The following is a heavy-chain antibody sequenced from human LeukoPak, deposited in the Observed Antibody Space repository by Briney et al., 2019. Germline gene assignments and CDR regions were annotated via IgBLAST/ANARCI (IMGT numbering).Heavy chain of an antibody. D-gene: IGHD3-22*01. CDR2: IIPIFGTA. CDR3: ARLTYYYDSSSPRAFDI. V-gene: IGHV1-69*13. Sequence: ASVKVSCKASGYTFTSYGISWVRQAPGQGLEWMGGIIPIFGTANYAQKFQGRVTITADESTSTAYMELSSLRSEDTAVYYCARLTYYYDSSSPRAFDIWGQGTMVTVSS. CDR1: GYTFTSYG. J-gene: IGHJ3*02.